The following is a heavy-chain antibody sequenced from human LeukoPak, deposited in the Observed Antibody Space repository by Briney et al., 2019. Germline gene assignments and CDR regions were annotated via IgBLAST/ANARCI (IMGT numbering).Heavy chain of an antibody. Sequence: SMKVSCKASGGTFSSYAISWVRQAPGQGLEWMGGIIPIFGTANYAQKFQGRVTITADESTSTAYMELSSLRSEDTAVYYCARDGCGGDCYPPYYFDYWGQGTLVTVSS. CDR1: GGTFSSYA. D-gene: IGHD2-21*02. CDR2: IIPIFGTA. V-gene: IGHV1-69*13. J-gene: IGHJ4*02. CDR3: ARDGCGGDCYPPYYFDY.